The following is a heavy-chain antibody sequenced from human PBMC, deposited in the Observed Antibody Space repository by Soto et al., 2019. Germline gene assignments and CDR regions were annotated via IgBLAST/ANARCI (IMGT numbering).Heavy chain of an antibody. V-gene: IGHV1-8*01. J-gene: IGHJ6*02. D-gene: IGHD3-3*01. CDR2: MNPNSGNT. CDR1: GYTYTSHD. CDR3: ARDRLFSIGAGVVIRYGVDV. Sequence: GASVKVPCKAFGYTYTSHDINWMRQATGQGLEWMGWMNPNSGNTGYAQKFQGRVTMTRNTSISTAYMELSSLRSEDTAVYCCARDRLFSIGAGVVIRYGVDVWG.